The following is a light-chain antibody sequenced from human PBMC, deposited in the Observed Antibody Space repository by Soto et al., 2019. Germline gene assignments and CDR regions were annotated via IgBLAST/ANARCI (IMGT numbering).Light chain of an antibody. Sequence: VLTQSPLSSPVTLGQPASISCRSSQGLVYSDGNTYLSWLQQRPGQPPRLLIYQVSNWFSGVPDRFSGSGAVTDFTLKIGRVEAEDYGVYSCKQFSPFPRTFGQGTKVEIK. V-gene: IGKV2-24*01. CDR1: QGLVYSDGNTY. CDR2: QVS. J-gene: IGKJ1*01. CDR3: KQFSPFPRT.